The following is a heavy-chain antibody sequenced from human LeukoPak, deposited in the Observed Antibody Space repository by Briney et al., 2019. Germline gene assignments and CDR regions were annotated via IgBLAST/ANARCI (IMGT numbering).Heavy chain of an antibody. J-gene: IGHJ4*02. CDR3: ARDKIVGATNFDY. CDR2: IKQDGSEK. CDR1: GFTFSSYW. D-gene: IGHD1-26*01. Sequence: GGSLRLSCAASGFTFSSYWMSWVRQAPGKALEWVANIKQDGSEKYYVDSVKGRFTISRDNAKNSVYLEMNSLRVEDTAVYYCARDKIVGATNFDYWGQGTPVTVSS. V-gene: IGHV3-7*01.